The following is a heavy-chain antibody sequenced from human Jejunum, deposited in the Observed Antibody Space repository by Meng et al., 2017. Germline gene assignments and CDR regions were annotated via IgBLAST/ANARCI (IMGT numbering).Heavy chain of an antibody. D-gene: IGHD1-26*01. CDR3: ARELISYAFDY. V-gene: IGHV1-2*06. J-gene: IGHJ4*02. Sequence: QVRRVQSAAEGKEPGASVKVSCKASGYTFTDYYLYWVRQAPGQGLEWMGRINTRTGGTIYTQKFYGRVTMTRDTSISTAYMELSRLRSDDTAVYYCARELISYAFDYWGQGSLVTVSS. CDR1: GYTFTDYY. CDR2: INTRTGGT.